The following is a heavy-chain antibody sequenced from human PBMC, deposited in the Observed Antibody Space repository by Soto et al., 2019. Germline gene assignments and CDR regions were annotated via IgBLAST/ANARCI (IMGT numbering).Heavy chain of an antibody. J-gene: IGHJ4*02. CDR1: GGSISSYY. D-gene: IGHD4-17*01. CDR2: IYYSGST. V-gene: IGHV4-59*01. CDR3: ARGGDYGDYPIDY. Sequence: QVQLQESGPGLVKPSETLSLTCTVSGGSISSYYWSWIRQPPGKGLEWIGYIYYSGSTNYNPSLKSRVTISVDTSKNQFSLKLSSVTAADTAVYYCARGGDYGDYPIDYWGQGTLVTVSS.